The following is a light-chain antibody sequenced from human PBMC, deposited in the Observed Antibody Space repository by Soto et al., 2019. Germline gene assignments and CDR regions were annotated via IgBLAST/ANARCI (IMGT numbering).Light chain of an antibody. CDR3: QAWDSSTEV. Sequence: SYELTQPPSVSVSPGQTASITCSGDKLGDKYACWYQQEPGQSPVRVIYQDSKRPSGIPERFSGSNSGNTATLTISGTQAMDEADYYCQAWDSSTEVFGGGTKLT. CDR1: KLGDKY. J-gene: IGLJ2*01. V-gene: IGLV3-1*01. CDR2: QDS.